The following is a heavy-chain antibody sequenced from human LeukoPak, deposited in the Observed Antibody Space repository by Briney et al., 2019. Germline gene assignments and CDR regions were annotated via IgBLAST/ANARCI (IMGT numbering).Heavy chain of an antibody. CDR1: GFTFSSNW. Sequence: GGSLRLSCAASGFTFSSNWMHWVRQAPGKGLVWDSRINEDGSTTNYADSVKGRSTIFRDNAKNTLYLQMNSLRAEDTAVYYCVRDLGGRSGHWGQGTLVTVSS. D-gene: IGHD1-26*01. J-gene: IGHJ4*02. CDR2: INEDGSTT. V-gene: IGHV3-74*01. CDR3: VRDLGGRSGH.